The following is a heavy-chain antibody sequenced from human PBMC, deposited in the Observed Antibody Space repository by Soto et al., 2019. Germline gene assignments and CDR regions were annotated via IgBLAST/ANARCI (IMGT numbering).Heavy chain of an antibody. CDR3: ARESLCGGRCYVNCFDA. CDR2: ISLYSGGT. D-gene: IGHD2-15*01. J-gene: IGHJ5*02. CDR1: CYTFSNYG. Sequence: ASVKVSCKTSCYTFSNYGITWVRQAPGQPLEWLGWISLYSGGTNYAQKFQGRVSMTSDTSASTAYMELRSLRSDDTAVYYCARESLCGGRCYVNCFDAWGQGTQVTVSS. V-gene: IGHV1-18*01.